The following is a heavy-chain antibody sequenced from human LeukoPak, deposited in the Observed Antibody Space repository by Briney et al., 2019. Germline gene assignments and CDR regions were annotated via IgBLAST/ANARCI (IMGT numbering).Heavy chain of an antibody. CDR1: GGSVSISNYY. CDR3: ARRPSDYYFDF. CDR2: IYYSGST. V-gene: IGHV4-39*01. J-gene: IGHJ4*02. D-gene: IGHD2-21*02. Sequence: SETLPLTCTVSGGSVSISNYYWGWIRQPPGKGLEWIGSIYYSGSTYYNPSLKSRVTLSVDTSKNEFSLKLSSVTAADTAVYFCARRPSDYYFDFWGQGTLVTVSS.